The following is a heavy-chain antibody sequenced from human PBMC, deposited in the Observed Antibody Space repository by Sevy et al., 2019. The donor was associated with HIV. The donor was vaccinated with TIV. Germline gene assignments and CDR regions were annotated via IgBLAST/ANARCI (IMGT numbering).Heavy chain of an antibody. CDR2: IHHGGAT. J-gene: IGHJ4*02. CDR1: DGSVSGYF. Sequence: SETLSLTCTVSDGSVSGYFWSWIRQPPGRGLEWVGNIHHGGATKYNPSLKSRLIISIDTSKNQFSHILTSATAADTAVYYCTGLDGSGHSDSWGQGTPVTVSS. V-gene: IGHV4-59*02. D-gene: IGHD3-22*01. CDR3: TGLDGSGHSDS.